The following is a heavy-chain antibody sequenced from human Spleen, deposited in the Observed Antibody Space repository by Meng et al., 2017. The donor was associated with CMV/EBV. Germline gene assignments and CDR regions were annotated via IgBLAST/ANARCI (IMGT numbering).Heavy chain of an antibody. CDR3: AKDGGSDIVVVPAAIRGYYYYGMDV. D-gene: IGHD2-2*02. V-gene: IGHV3-53*05. CDR2: IYSGGST. Sequence: GGPLRLSCAASGFTVSSNYMSWVRQAPGKGLEWVSVIYSGGSTYYADSVKGRFTISRDNSKNTLYLQMNSLRAEDTAVYYCAKDGGSDIVVVPAAIRGYYYYGMDVWGQGTTVTVSS. CDR1: GFTVSSNY. J-gene: IGHJ6*02.